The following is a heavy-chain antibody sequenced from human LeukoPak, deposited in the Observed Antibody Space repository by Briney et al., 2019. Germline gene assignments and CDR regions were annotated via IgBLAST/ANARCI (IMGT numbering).Heavy chain of an antibody. CDR1: GFTFDDHA. J-gene: IGHJ4*02. CDR2: LSWNSGSI. Sequence: GRSLRLSCAASGFTFDDHAMHWVRQAPGKGLEWVSGLSWNSGSIDYADSVKGRFTISRDNAKNSLYLQMDSLRADDTALYYCAKDAALYGLYFFDFWGRGTLVTVSS. CDR3: AKDAALYGLYFFDF. D-gene: IGHD2/OR15-2a*01. V-gene: IGHV3-9*01.